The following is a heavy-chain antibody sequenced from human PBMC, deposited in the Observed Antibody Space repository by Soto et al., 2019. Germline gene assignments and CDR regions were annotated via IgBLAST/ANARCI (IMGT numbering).Heavy chain of an antibody. CDR1: GGSISSYY. D-gene: IGHD3-3*01. V-gene: IGHV4-59*01. CDR2: IYYSGST. Sequence: SETLSLTCTVSGGSISSYYWSWIRQPPGKGLEWIGYIYYSGSTNYNPSLKSRVTISVDTSKNQFSLKLSSVTAADTAVYYCARVVYYDFWSGYYSPWGQGTLVTVSS. CDR3: ARVVYYDFWSGYYSP. J-gene: IGHJ5*02.